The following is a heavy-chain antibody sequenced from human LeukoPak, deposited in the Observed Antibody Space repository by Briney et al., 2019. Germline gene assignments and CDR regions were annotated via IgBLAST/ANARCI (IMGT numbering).Heavy chain of an antibody. CDR1: GGSFSGYY. Sequence: SETLSLTCAVYGGSFSGYYWSWIRQPPGKGLEWIGEINHSGSTNYNPSLKSRVTISADTSKNQFSLKLSSVTAADTAVYYCARGSYPDCSSTSCYTFFDYWGQGTLVTVSS. CDR3: ARGSYPDCSSTSCYTFFDY. V-gene: IGHV4-34*01. J-gene: IGHJ4*02. CDR2: INHSGST. D-gene: IGHD2-2*02.